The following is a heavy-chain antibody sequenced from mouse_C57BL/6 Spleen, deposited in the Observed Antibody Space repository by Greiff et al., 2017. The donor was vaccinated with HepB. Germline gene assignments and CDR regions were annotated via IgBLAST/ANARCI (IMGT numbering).Heavy chain of an antibody. CDR2: ISYDGSN. CDR1: GYSITSGYY. CDR3: ARAYSNGYYAMDY. Sequence: EVQLQQSGPGLVKPSQSLSLTCSVTGYSITSGYYWNWIRQFPGNKLEWMGYISYDGSNNYNPSLKNRISITRDTSKNQFFLKLNSVTTEDTATYYCARAYSNGYYAMDYWGQGTSVTVSS. J-gene: IGHJ4*01. V-gene: IGHV3-6*01. D-gene: IGHD2-5*01.